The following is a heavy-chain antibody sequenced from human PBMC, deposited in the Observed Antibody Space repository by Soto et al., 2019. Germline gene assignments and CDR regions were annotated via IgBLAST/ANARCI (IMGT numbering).Heavy chain of an antibody. CDR1: GFTFSSYA. CDR2: IXGSGGST. J-gene: IGHJ5*02. V-gene: IGHV3-23*01. Sequence: EVQLLESGGGLVQPGGSLRLSCAASGFTFSSYAMSWVRQAPGKGLEWVSAIXGSGGSTYYADSVKGRFTISRDNSKNTLYLQMNSXXXEXTAVXXXXXXXXXXXXXXSGYERFNWFDPWGQGTLVTVSS. CDR3: XXXXXXXXXXXSGYERFNWFDP. D-gene: IGHD5-12*01.